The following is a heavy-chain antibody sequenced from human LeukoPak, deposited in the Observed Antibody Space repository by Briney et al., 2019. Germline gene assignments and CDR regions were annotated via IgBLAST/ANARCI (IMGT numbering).Heavy chain of an antibody. CDR2: INHSGST. V-gene: IGHV4-34*01. CDR3: ARGPPMVRELLY. CDR1: GGSFSGYY. Sequence: SETLSLTCAVYGGSFSGYYWSWIRQPPGKGLEWIGEINHSGSTNYNPSLKSRVTISVDTSKNQFSLKLSSVTAADTAVYYCARGPPMVRELLYWGQGTLVTVSS. D-gene: IGHD3-10*01. J-gene: IGHJ4*02.